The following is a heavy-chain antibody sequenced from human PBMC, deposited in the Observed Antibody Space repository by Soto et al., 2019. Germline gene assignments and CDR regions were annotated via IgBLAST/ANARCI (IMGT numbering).Heavy chain of an antibody. Sequence: GGSLRLSCAASGFTFSSYAMSWVRQAPGKGLEWVSAISGSGGSTYYADSVKGRFTISRDNSKNTLYLQMNSLRAEDTAVYYCAKYRIMTTVPTDWFDPWGQGTLVTVSS. V-gene: IGHV3-23*01. CDR2: ISGSGGST. D-gene: IGHD4-17*01. J-gene: IGHJ5*02. CDR3: AKYRIMTTVPTDWFDP. CDR1: GFTFSSYA.